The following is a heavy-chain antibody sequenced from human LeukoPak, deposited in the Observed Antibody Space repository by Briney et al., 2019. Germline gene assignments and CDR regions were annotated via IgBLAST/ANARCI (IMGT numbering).Heavy chain of an antibody. D-gene: IGHD3-10*01. J-gene: IGHJ4*02. CDR2: IYYSGST. CDR1: GGSISSSSYY. Sequence: SETLSLTCTVSGGSISSSSYYWGWIRQPPGKGLEWIGSIYYSGSTYYNPSLKSRATISVDTSKNQFSLKLSSVTAADTAVYYCARQDLVRGNYWGQGTLVTVSS. V-gene: IGHV4-39*01. CDR3: ARQDLVRGNY.